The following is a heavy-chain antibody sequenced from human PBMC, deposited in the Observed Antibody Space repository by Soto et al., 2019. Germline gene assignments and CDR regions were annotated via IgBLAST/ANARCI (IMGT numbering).Heavy chain of an antibody. CDR1: GFTFSSYA. CDR3: AKQPIAAAGNWYDP. Sequence: PGGSLRLSCAASGFTFSSYAMRWVGHAPGKGLEWVSAISGSGGSTYYADSVKGRFTISRDNSKNTLYLQMNSLRAEDTAVYYCAKQPIAAAGNWYDPWGQGTLVTVSS. J-gene: IGHJ5*02. CDR2: ISGSGGST. V-gene: IGHV3-23*01. D-gene: IGHD6-13*01.